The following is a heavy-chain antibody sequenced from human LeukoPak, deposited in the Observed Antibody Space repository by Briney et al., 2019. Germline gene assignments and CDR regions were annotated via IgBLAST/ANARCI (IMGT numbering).Heavy chain of an antibody. D-gene: IGHD6-13*01. Sequence: RGSLRLSCAASGFIFSSYAMSWVRQTPGKGLEWVSRISESGGSTYYADSVKGRFTISRDNSKNTLYLQMNSLRAEDTAVYYCAKDRGSSWYGTSDYWGQGTLVTVSS. CDR2: ISESGGST. V-gene: IGHV3-23*01. J-gene: IGHJ4*02. CDR1: GFIFSSYA. CDR3: AKDRGSSWYGTSDY.